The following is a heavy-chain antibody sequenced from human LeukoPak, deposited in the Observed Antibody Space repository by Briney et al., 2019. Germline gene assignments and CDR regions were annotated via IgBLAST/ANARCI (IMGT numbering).Heavy chain of an antibody. V-gene: IGHV1-69*05. CDR1: EGTFSSYA. Sequence: GASVKVSCKASEGTFSSYAISWVRQAPGQGLEWMGGIIPIFGTANYAQKFQGRVTITTDESTSTAYMELSSLRSEDTAVYYCASVYYYDSSGYYSWGYWGQGTLVTVSS. J-gene: IGHJ4*02. D-gene: IGHD3-22*01. CDR3: ASVYYYDSSGYYSWGY. CDR2: IIPIFGTA.